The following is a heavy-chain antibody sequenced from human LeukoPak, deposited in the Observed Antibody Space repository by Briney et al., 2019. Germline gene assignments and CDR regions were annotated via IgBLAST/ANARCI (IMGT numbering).Heavy chain of an antibody. Sequence: GGSLRLSCAASGFTFSSYWMSWVRQAPGKGLEWVANIKQDGSEKYYVDSVKGRFTISRDNAKNSLYLQMNSLRAEDTAVYYCARQGLTLEWSTLYYFDYWGQGTLVTVSS. J-gene: IGHJ4*02. CDR1: GFTFSSYW. CDR2: IKQDGSEK. D-gene: IGHD3-3*01. V-gene: IGHV3-7*01. CDR3: ARQGLTLEWSTLYYFDY.